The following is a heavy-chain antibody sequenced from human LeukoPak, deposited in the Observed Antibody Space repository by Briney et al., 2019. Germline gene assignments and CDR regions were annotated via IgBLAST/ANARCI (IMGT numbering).Heavy chain of an antibody. CDR1: GFTFSSYV. V-gene: IGHV3-30*18. CDR2: ISYDGSNK. J-gene: IGHJ6*02. D-gene: IGHD2-21*02. Sequence: GRSLRLSCAASGFTFSSYVMHWVRQAPGKGLEWVAVISYDGSNKYYADSVKGRFTISRDNSKNTLYLQMNSLRPEDTAVYYCAKALQRGCGGDCFVGYYYYGMDVWGQGTTVTVSS. CDR3: AKALQRGCGGDCFVGYYYYGMDV.